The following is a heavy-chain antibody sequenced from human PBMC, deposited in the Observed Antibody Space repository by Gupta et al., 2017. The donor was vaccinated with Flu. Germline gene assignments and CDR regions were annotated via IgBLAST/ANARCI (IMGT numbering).Heavy chain of an antibody. J-gene: IGHJ6*02. CDR2: IYHSGST. Sequence: QVQLQESGPGLVKPSGTLSLTCAVSGGSISSSNWWSWVRQPPGKGLEWIGEIYHSGSTNYNPSLKSRVTISVDKSKNKVSLKLSSVTAADTAVYYCASCIAAAPTGYGMDVGGQGTTVTVSS. CDR1: GGSISSSNW. CDR3: ASCIAAAPTGYGMDV. D-gene: IGHD6-13*01. V-gene: IGHV4-4*02.